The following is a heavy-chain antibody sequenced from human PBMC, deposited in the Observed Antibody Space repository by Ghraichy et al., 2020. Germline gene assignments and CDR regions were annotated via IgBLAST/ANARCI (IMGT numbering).Heavy chain of an antibody. J-gene: IGHJ6*02. CDR1: GFTFSSYW. V-gene: IGHV3-7*03. Sequence: GGSLRLSCAASGFTFSSYWMSWVRQAPGKGLEWVANIKQDGSEKYYVDSVKGRFTISRDNAKNSLYLQMNSLRAEDTAVYYCASLPAGIQLWFAYYYYYGMDVWGQGTTVTVSS. CDR3: ASLPAGIQLWFAYYYYYGMDV. CDR2: IKQDGSEK. D-gene: IGHD5-18*01.